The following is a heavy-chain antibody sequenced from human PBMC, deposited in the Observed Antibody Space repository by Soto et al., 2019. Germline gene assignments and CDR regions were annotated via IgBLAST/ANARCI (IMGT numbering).Heavy chain of an antibody. V-gene: IGHV4-59*08. Sequence: PSETLSLTCTVSGGSISSYYWSWIRQPPGKGLEWIGYIYYSGSTNCNPSLKSRVTISVDTSKNQFSLKLSSVTAADTAVYYCARTYYYDSSGPNPENYFDYWGQGTLVTVSS. CDR1: GGSISSYY. CDR2: IYYSGST. CDR3: ARTYYYDSSGPNPENYFDY. D-gene: IGHD3-22*01. J-gene: IGHJ4*02.